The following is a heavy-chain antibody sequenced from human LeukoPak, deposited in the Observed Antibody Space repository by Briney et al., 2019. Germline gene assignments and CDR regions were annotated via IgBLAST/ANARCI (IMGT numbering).Heavy chain of an antibody. CDR2: IYYSGST. CDR3: ARGSVWTVTTDIPRWGVWFDP. Sequence: SETLSLTCTVSGGSISSYYWSWIRQPPGKGLEWIGYIYYSGSTNYNPSLKSRVTISVDTSKNQFSLKLSSVTAADTAVYYCARGSVWTVTTDIPRWGVWFDPWGQGTLVTVSS. V-gene: IGHV4-59*01. D-gene: IGHD4-17*01. J-gene: IGHJ5*02. CDR1: GGSISSYY.